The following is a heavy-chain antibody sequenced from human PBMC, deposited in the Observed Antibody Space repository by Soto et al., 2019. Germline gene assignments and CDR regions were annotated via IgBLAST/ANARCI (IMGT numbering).Heavy chain of an antibody. CDR2: IDTSGENT. CDR3: AKRPLDSGGHYFDY. CDR1: GFTFSRFA. D-gene: IGHD3-10*01. Sequence: EVQLVESGGGLVQPGGSLRLSCAASGFTFSRFAMSWVRQTPEKGLEWVSTIDTSGENTYYTASVKGRFTIARDNSKNTLYLQMDSLRAEDSAVFYCAKRPLDSGGHYFDYWGQGTLITVSS. V-gene: IGHV3-23*04. J-gene: IGHJ4*02.